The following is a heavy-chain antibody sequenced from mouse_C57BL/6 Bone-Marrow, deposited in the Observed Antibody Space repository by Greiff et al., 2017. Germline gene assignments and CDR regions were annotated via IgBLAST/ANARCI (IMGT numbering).Heavy chain of an antibody. V-gene: IGHV1-14*01. J-gene: IGHJ4*01. CDR2: IYTYTDGT. CDR1: GYTFTSYV. CDR3: ARLAYDFDWYYAMDY. D-gene: IGHD2-4*01. Sequence: VQLQQSGPELVKPGASVKMSCKASGYTFTSYVMHWVKQKPGQGLEWIGYIYTYTDGTKYNEKVKGKATLTSDKSSSTAYRELSSLTYEDSAVYYCARLAYDFDWYYAMDYWGQGTSVTVSS.